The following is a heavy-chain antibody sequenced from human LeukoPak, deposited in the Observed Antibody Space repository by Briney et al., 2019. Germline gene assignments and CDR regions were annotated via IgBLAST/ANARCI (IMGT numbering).Heavy chain of an antibody. CDR3: ARRRYYDGSGYLE. CDR1: GDSVSRSDSY. CDR2: IYYSGRT. D-gene: IGHD3-22*01. J-gene: IGHJ1*01. Sequence: SETLSLTCSVSGDSVSRSDSYWDWIRQPPGKGLEWIGTIYYSGRTYYSPSLKSRVTMSVDPSNNQFSLNLRSVTAPYTAVYYCARRRYYDGSGYLEWGQGTLLSVSS. V-gene: IGHV4-39*01.